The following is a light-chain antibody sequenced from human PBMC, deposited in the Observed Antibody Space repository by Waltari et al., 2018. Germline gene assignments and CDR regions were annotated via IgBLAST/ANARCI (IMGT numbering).Light chain of an antibody. CDR2: RAS. J-gene: IGKJ1*01. Sequence: EIVLTQSPGTASLSPGERVTLSCRASQSVGSSSLACYQQKHGQAPRLVIYRASRRATGIPDSFSGSGSGTDFSLTISRLEPEDFAVYYCQQHGTLPATFGQGTKVEIK. V-gene: IGKV3-20*01. CDR3: QQHGTLPAT. CDR1: QSVGSSS.